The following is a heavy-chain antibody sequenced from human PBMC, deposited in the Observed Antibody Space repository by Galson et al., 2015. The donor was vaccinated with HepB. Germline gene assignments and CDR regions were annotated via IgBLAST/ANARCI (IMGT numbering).Heavy chain of an antibody. CDR2: ISGSGGST. CDR1: GFTFSSYA. CDR3: AKDLNDYDIISDCYFDY. J-gene: IGHJ4*02. Sequence: SLRLSCAASGFTFSSYAMSWVRQAPGKGLEWVSAISGSGGSTYYADSVKGRFTISRDNSKNTLYLQMNSLRAEDTAVYYCAKDLNDYDIISDCYFDYWGQGTLVTVSS. D-gene: IGHD3-22*01. V-gene: IGHV3-23*01.